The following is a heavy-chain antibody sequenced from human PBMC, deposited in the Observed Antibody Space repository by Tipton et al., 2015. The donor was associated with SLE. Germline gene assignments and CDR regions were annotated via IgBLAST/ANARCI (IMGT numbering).Heavy chain of an antibody. D-gene: IGHD2-15*01. V-gene: IGHV3-21*03. CDR3: ARGGYCSGDTCSTLYYFDY. CDR2: ISSTSYYI. Sequence: SLRLSCAASGFTFSTYAMSWVRQAPGKGLEWVSSISSTSYYIYYADSVKGRFTISRDNAKNSLYLQMNSLRADDTGVYYCARGGYCSGDTCSTLYYFDYWGQGTLVTVSS. CDR1: GFTFSTYA. J-gene: IGHJ4*02.